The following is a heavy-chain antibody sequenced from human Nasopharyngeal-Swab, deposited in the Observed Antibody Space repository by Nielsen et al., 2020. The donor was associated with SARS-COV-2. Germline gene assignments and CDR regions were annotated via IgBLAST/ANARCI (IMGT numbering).Heavy chain of an antibody. J-gene: IGHJ6*02. CDR2: INPNSGGT. V-gene: IGHV1-2*06. CDR1: GYTFTGYY. CDR3: ARDLTVTDGDYYYYGMDV. D-gene: IGHD4-17*01. Sequence: ASVKVSCKASGYTFTGYYMHWVRQAPGQGLEWMGRINPNSGGTNYAQKFQGRVTMTRDTSISTAYMELSSLRSEDTAVYYCARDLTVTDGDYYYYGMDVWGQGTTVTVSS.